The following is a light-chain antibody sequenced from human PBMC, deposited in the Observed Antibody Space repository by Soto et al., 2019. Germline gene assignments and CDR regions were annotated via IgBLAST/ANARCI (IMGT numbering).Light chain of an antibody. J-gene: IGKJ5*01. Sequence: IQMTQSPSSLSASVGDRVSITSRATQSSSSYLNGYHQKPGKAPQLLIYAASSLQSGVPSRFSGSGSGTDFTLTISSLQPEDFATYYCQQSYSTLTITFGQGTRLEI. CDR3: QQSYSTLTIT. V-gene: IGKV1-39*01. CDR2: AAS. CDR1: QSSSSY.